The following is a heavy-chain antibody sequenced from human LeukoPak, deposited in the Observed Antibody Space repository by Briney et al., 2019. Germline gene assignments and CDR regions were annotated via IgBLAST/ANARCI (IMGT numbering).Heavy chain of an antibody. D-gene: IGHD2-2*01. CDR1: GFTFSSYA. J-gene: IGHJ5*02. CDR2: ISYDGSNK. CDR3: ARGRCSTTSCYGYNWFDP. Sequence: GRSLRLSCAASGFTFSSYAMHWVRQAPGKGLEWVAVISYDGSNKYYADSVKGRFTISRDNAKNSLYLQMNSLRAEDTAVYYCARGRCSTTSCYGYNWFDPWGQGILVTVSS. V-gene: IGHV3-30-3*01.